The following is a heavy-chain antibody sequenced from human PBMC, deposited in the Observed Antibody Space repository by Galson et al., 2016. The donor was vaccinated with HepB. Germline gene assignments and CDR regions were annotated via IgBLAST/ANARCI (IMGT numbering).Heavy chain of an antibody. Sequence: ETLSLTCSVSGGSINSFIHYWSWIRQSPGKGLEWIGSIYHDGNTHYNSSLKSRVTISVDTSRSQFSLRLTSVTAADTAVYYCARDPAPGVTSAGGGKYVQHWGQGTLVTVSS. CDR3: ARDPAPGVTSAGGGKYVQH. J-gene: IGHJ1*01. D-gene: IGHD2-8*02. CDR2: IYHDGNT. CDR1: GGSINSFIHY. V-gene: IGHV4-39*02.